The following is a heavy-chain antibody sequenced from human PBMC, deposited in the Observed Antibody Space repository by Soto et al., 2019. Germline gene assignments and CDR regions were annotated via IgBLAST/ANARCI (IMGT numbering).Heavy chain of an antibody. J-gene: IGHJ4*02. CDR3: ARGRYGDY. CDR2: ISAHNGNT. CDR1: GYGFTTYG. Sequence: QVHLVQSGAEVKKPGASVKVSCKGSGYGFTTYGITWVRQAPGQGLEWMAWISAHNGNTNYAQKLQGRVTVTRDTSTRTAYMELRSLRSDDTAVYYCARGRYGDYWGQGALVTGSS. D-gene: IGHD1-1*01. V-gene: IGHV1-18*01.